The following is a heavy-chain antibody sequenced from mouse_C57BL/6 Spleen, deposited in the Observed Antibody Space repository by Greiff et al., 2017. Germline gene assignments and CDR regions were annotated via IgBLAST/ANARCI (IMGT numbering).Heavy chain of an antibody. D-gene: IGHD6-1*01. V-gene: IGHV1-22*01. Sequence: DVKLQESGPELVKPGASVKMSCKASGYTFTDYNMHWVKQSHGKSLEWIGYINPNNGGTSYNQKFKGKATLTVNKSSSTAYMELRSLTSEDSAVYYCARDNHYYAMDYWGQGTSVTVSS. J-gene: IGHJ4*01. CDR3: ARDNHYYAMDY. CDR2: INPNNGGT. CDR1: GYTFTDYN.